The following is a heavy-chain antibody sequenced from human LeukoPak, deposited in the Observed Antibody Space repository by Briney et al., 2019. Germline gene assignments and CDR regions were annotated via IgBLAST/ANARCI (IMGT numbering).Heavy chain of an antibody. Sequence: GGSLRLSCAASGFTFSSYWMSWVRQAPGKGLEWVANIKQDGSEKYYVDSVKGRFTVSRDDSKNTLYLQMNSLRAEDTAVYYCAKDGGLWVSAHWGDSWGRGTLVTVSS. D-gene: IGHD7-27*01. CDR2: IKQDGSEK. V-gene: IGHV3-7*03. CDR1: GFTFSSYW. CDR3: AKDGGLWVSAHWGDS. J-gene: IGHJ4*02.